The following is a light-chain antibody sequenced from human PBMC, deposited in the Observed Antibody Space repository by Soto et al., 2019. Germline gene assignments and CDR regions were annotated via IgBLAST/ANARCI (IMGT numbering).Light chain of an antibody. CDR1: QSISSW. J-gene: IGKJ1*01. CDR3: QQYNSFPWT. CDR2: KAS. Sequence: DIQMTQSPSTLSASVGARVTITFRASQSISSWLTWYQQKPGKAPKLLIYKASNLESGVPSRFSGSGSGTEFTLTISSLQPDDFAAYYCQQYNSFPWTFGQGTKVDIK. V-gene: IGKV1-5*03.